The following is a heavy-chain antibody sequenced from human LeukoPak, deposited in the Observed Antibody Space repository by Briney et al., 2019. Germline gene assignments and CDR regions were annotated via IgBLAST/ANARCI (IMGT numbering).Heavy chain of an antibody. CDR3: ARGHVYTDGYFDY. D-gene: IGHD5-18*01. CDR2: INHRGST. CDR1: GGSFSGYY. Sequence: SETLSLTCAVYGGSFSGYYWSWIRQPPGKGLEWIGEINHRGSTNYYPSLKSRVTISVDTSKNQFSLKLSSVTAADTAVYYCARGHVYTDGYFDYWGQGTLVTVSS. J-gene: IGHJ4*02. V-gene: IGHV4-34*01.